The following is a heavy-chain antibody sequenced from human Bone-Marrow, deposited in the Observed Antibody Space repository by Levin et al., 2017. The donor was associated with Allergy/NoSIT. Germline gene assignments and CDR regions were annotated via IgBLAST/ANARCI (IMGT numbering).Heavy chain of an antibody. CDR2: ISRSDTI. CDR1: EFTLSDYY. J-gene: IGHJ6*02. CDR3: ARLGMPATKNFYYGMDV. D-gene: IGHD5-24*01. Sequence: GESLKISCAASEFTLSDYYMSWIRQSPGEGLEWVSYISRSDTIFYADSVKGRFSISRDNAKNSLYLQMNSLRAEDTAVYYCARLGMPATKNFYYGMDVWGQGTTVTVS. V-gene: IGHV3-11*01.